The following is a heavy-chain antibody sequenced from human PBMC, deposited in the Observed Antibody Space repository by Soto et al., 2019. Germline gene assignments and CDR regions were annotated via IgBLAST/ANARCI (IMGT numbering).Heavy chain of an antibody. D-gene: IGHD2-21*02. CDR2: IIPMSSVV. V-gene: IGHV1-69*13. J-gene: IGHJ4*02. CDR3: ATTFCGEDCFSTYFLDQ. CDR1: GGTFSDFC. Sequence: SVKVSCTVSGGTFSDFCLSWVRLAPGRGLEGLGGIIPMSSVVNHGQTFQGRVTITADASTGTGYMELSSLRSEDTAVYYCATTFCGEDCFSTYFLDQWGQGTVVPVSS.